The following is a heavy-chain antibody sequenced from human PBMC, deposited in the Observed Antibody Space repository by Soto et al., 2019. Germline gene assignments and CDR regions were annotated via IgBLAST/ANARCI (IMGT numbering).Heavy chain of an antibody. CDR3: TRIGPYYDILTGYYVFDY. CDR2: IRSKAYGGTT. D-gene: IGHD3-9*01. J-gene: IGHJ4*02. CDR1: GFTFGDYA. Sequence: GGSLRLSCTASGFTFGDYAMSWVRQAPGKGLEWAGFIRSKAYGGTTEYAASVKGRFTISRDDSKSIAYLQMNSLKTEDTAVYYCTRIGPYYDILTGYYVFDYWGQGTLVTVSS. V-gene: IGHV3-49*04.